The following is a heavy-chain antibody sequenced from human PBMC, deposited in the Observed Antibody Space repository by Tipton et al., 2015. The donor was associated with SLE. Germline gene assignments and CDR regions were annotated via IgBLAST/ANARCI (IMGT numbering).Heavy chain of an antibody. CDR1: GSTFSSYA. D-gene: IGHD3-9*01. V-gene: IGHV3-23*01. Sequence: GSLRLSCAASGSTFSSYAMSWVRQAPGKGLEWVSGISGSGGSTYYADSVKGRFTISRDNSKNTLYLQMNSLRAEDTAVYYCAKETVYDILTGYSDYWGQGTLVTVSS. CDR2: ISGSGGST. J-gene: IGHJ4*02. CDR3: AKETVYDILTGYSDY.